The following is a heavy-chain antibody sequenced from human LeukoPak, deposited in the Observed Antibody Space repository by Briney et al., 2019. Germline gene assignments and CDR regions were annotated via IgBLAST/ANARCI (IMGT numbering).Heavy chain of an antibody. D-gene: IGHD3-22*01. CDR2: INHSGST. V-gene: IGHV4-34*01. J-gene: IGHJ6*02. CDR3: ALSTSYYYDSSGYYNYYGMDV. Sequence: EXLSLTCAVYGGSXSGYYWSWIRQPPGKGLEWIGEINHSGSTNYNPSLKSRVTISVDTSKNQFSLKLSSVTAADTAVYYCALSTSYYYDSSGYYNYYGMDVWGQGTTVTVSS. CDR1: GGSXSGYY.